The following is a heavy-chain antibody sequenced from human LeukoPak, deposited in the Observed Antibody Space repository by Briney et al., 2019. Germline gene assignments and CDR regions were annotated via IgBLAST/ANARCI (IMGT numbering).Heavy chain of an antibody. CDR1: GYTLTELS. J-gene: IGHJ6*03. V-gene: IGHV1-24*01. CDR3: ASTPSGVPAASSYYMDV. Sequence: ASVKVSCKVSGYTLTELSMHWVRQAPGKGLEWMGGFDPEDGETIYAQKFQGRVTMTEDTSTDTAYMELRSLRSDDTAVYYCASTPSGVPAASSYYMDVWGKGTTVTVSS. CDR2: FDPEDGET. D-gene: IGHD2-2*01.